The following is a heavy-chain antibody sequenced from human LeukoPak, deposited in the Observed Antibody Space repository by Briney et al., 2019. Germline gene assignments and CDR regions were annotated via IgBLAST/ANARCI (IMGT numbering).Heavy chain of an antibody. Sequence: SETLSLTCTVSGGSISSSSYHWGWIRQPPGKGLEWIGSIYYSGSTYYNPSLKSRVTISVDTSKNQFSLKLSSVTAADTAVYYCARPRATDYYDSSGYYSYYFDYWGQGTLVTVSS. CDR3: ARPRATDYYDSSGYYSYYFDY. J-gene: IGHJ4*02. CDR1: GGSISSSSYH. D-gene: IGHD3-22*01. V-gene: IGHV4-39*01. CDR2: IYYSGST.